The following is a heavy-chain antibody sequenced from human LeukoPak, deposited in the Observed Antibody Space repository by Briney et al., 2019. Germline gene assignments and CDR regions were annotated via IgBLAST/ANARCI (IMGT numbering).Heavy chain of an antibody. CDR3: ARKQVATSFRDY. Sequence: SETLSLTCSVSGDSVSTSSYYWDWIRQPPGKGLEWIGNIFSGSTYYNPSLKSRVTISVDTSNNRFSLILNSVTAADTAVYYCARKQVATSFRDYWGQGTLVTVSS. V-gene: IGHV4-39*01. CDR2: IFSGST. J-gene: IGHJ4*02. D-gene: IGHD5-24*01. CDR1: GDSVSTSSYY.